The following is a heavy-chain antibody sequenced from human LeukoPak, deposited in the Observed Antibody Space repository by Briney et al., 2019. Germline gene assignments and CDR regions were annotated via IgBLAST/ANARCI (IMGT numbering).Heavy chain of an antibody. CDR1: GGSISSSSYY. J-gene: IGHJ4*02. CDR2: IYYSGST. V-gene: IGHV4-39*01. CDR3: ARQTYYYDSSGYYYVGPYFDY. Sequence: PSETLSLTCTVSGGSISSSSYYWGWIRQPPGKGLEWIGTIYYSGSTYYNTSLKSRVTISVDTSKNQFSLKLSSVTAADTAVYYCARQTYYYDSSGYYYVGPYFDYWGQGTLVTVSS. D-gene: IGHD3-22*01.